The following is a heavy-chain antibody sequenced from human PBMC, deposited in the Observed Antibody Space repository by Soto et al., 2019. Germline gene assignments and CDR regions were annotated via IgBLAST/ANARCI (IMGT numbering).Heavy chain of an antibody. V-gene: IGHV3-33*01. CDR2: IWYDGSNK. CDR3: ARDPGYGDFFDY. Sequence: GSLRLSCAASGFTFSSYGMHWVRQAPGKGLEWVAVIWYDGSNKYYADSVKGRFTISRDNSKNTLYLQMNSLRAEDTAVYYCARDPGYGDFFDYWGQGTLVTVSS. CDR1: GFTFSSYG. D-gene: IGHD4-17*01. J-gene: IGHJ4*02.